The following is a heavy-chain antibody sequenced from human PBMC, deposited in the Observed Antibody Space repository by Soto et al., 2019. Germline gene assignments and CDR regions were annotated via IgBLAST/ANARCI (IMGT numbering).Heavy chain of an antibody. CDR3: ARMDGSGYYGSYFDY. CDR2: ISYDGSNK. D-gene: IGHD3-22*01. Sequence: QVQLVESGGGVVQPGRSLRLSCAASGFTFSSYAMHWVRQAPGKGLEWVAIISYDGSNKYYADSVKGRFTISRDNSKSTPLLQMKRLRAEDTAVYYCARMDGSGYYGSYFDYWGQGTLVTVSS. V-gene: IGHV3-30-3*01. CDR1: GFTFSSYA. J-gene: IGHJ4*02.